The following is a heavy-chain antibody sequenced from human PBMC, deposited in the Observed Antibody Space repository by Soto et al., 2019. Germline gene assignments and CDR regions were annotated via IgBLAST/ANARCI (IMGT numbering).Heavy chain of an antibody. V-gene: IGHV1-2*04. CDR3: ARDQGLHPLQYGMDV. J-gene: IGHJ6*02. CDR1: GYTFSGYY. Sequence: GASVKVSCKASGYTFSGYYMHWVRQAPGQGLEWMGWINPNSGGTYYAQKFQGWVTMTRDTSISTAYMELSRLRSDDTAVYYCARDQGLHPLQYGMDVWGQGTTVTVSS. CDR2: INPNSGGT. D-gene: IGHD6-25*01.